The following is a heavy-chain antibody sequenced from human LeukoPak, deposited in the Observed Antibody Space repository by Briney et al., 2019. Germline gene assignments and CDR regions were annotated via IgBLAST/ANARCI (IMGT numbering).Heavy chain of an antibody. CDR1: GFTFDDYA. D-gene: IGHD2-21*02. V-gene: IGHV3-9*01. CDR3: ARTGPYCGGDCYNDY. Sequence: PGGSLSLSCAASGFTFDDYAMHGVRQAPGKGLEWVSGISWNSGNIGYADSVKGRFTISRDNAKNSLYLQMNSLRAEYTAVYYCARTGPYCGGDCYNDYWGQGTLVTVSS. CDR2: ISWNSGNI. J-gene: IGHJ4*02.